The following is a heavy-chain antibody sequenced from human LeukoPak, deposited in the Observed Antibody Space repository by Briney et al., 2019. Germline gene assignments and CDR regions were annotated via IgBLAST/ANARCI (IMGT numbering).Heavy chain of an antibody. Sequence: PSETLSLTCTVSGGSISSYYWSWIRQPPGKGLEWIGYIYYSGSTNYNPSLKSRVTISVDTSKNQFSLKLSSVTAADTAVYYCARDITIFGVVGYMDVWGKGTTVTVSS. D-gene: IGHD3-3*01. CDR2: IYYSGST. CDR3: ARDITIFGVVGYMDV. J-gene: IGHJ6*03. V-gene: IGHV4-59*12. CDR1: GGSISSYY.